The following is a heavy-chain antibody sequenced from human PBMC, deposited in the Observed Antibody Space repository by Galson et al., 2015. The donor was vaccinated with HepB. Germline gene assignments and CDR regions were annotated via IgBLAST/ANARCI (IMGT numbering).Heavy chain of an antibody. CDR3: AREVGSSSPYWYFDL. CDR1: GFTVYSNY. CDR2: IYSGGST. J-gene: IGHJ2*01. V-gene: IGHV3-53*01. Sequence: SLRLSCAASGFTVYSNYMSWVRQAPGKGLEWVSVIYSGGSTYYADSVKGRFTISRDNSKNTLYLQMNSLRAEDTAVYYCAREVGSSSPYWYFDLWGRGTLVTVSS. D-gene: IGHD6-6*01.